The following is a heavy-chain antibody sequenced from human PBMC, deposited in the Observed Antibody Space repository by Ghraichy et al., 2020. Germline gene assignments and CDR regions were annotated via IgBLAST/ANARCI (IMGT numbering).Heavy chain of an antibody. J-gene: IGHJ3*02. CDR2: ISAYNGDT. D-gene: IGHD2-2*01. V-gene: IGHV1-18*01. Sequence: ASVKVSCKASGYTFTSYGISWVRQAPGQGLEWMGWISAYNGDTNYAQKLQGRVTMTTDTSTSTAYMELRSLRSDDTAVYYCARTRDIVVVPATDAFDIWGQGTMVTVSS. CDR1: GYTFTSYG. CDR3: ARTRDIVVVPATDAFDI.